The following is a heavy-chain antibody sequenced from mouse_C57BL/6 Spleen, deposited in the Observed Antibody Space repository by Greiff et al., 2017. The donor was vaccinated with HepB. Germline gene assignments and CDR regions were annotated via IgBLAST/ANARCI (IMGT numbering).Heavy chain of an antibody. J-gene: IGHJ1*03. Sequence: EVQLQESGPELVKPGASVKISCKASGYSFTDYNMNWVKQSNGKSLEWIGVINPNYGTTSYNQKFKGKATLTVDQSSSTAYMQLNSLTSEDSAVYYCARSTTTVVDWYFDVWGTGTTVTVSS. CDR2: INPNYGTT. CDR1: GYSFTDYN. CDR3: ARSTTTVVDWYFDV. V-gene: IGHV1-39*01. D-gene: IGHD1-1*01.